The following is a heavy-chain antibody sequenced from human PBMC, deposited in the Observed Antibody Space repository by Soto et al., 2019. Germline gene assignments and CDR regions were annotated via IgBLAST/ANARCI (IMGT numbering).Heavy chain of an antibody. CDR3: SSYDSALYYYYMDV. V-gene: IGHV3-23*01. J-gene: IGHJ6*03. CDR1: GFTFSSYA. CDR2: ISGSGGST. Sequence: GGSLRLSCAASGFTFSSYAMSWVRQAPGKGLEWVSAISGSGGSTYYADSVKGRFTISRDNSKNTLYLQMNSLRAEDTAVYYCSSYDSALYYYYMDVWGKGTTVTV. D-gene: IGHD5-12*01.